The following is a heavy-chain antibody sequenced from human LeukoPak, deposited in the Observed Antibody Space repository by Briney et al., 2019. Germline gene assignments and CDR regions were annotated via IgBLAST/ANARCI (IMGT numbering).Heavy chain of an antibody. CDR1: GGSISSHY. CDR3: ARTATSGTFDI. V-gene: IGHV4-59*11. Sequence: PSETLSLTCTVSGGSISSHYWSWIRQPPGKGLEWIGYIYYSGSTNYNPSLKSRVTISVDTSKNQFSLKLSSVTAADTAVYYCARTATSGTFDIWGQGTMVTVSS. D-gene: IGHD1-14*01. CDR2: IYYSGST. J-gene: IGHJ3*02.